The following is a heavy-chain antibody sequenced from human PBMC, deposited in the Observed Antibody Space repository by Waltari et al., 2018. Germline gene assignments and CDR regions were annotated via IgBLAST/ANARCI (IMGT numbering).Heavy chain of an antibody. CDR2: ISGSSDTI. CDR3: AREYCKNTTCHH. D-gene: IGHD2-15*01. J-gene: IGHJ4*02. CDR1: GGSFSGYY. V-gene: IGHV3-11*04. Sequence: QVQLQQWGAGLLKPSETLSLTCAVYGGSFSGYYWSWIRQPPGKGLEWVSYISGSSDTIYYAASVKGRFTVSRDNAKNSLYLHMNSLRSEDTAVYYCAREYCKNTTCHHWGQGTLVTVSS.